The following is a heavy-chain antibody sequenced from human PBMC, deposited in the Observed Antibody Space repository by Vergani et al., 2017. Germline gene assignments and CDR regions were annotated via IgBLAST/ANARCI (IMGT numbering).Heavy chain of an antibody. CDR2: IYYSGST. J-gene: IGHJ4*02. Sequence: QLQLQESGPGLVKPSETLSLTCTVSGGSISSSSYYWGWIRQPPGKGLEWIGSIYYSGSTYYNPSLKSRVTISVDTSKNQFSLKLSSVTAADTAVYYCARVLWVGILTGYHDYWGQGTLVTVSS. CDR3: ARVLWVGILTGYHDY. V-gene: IGHV4-39*01. CDR1: GGSISSSSYY. D-gene: IGHD3-9*01.